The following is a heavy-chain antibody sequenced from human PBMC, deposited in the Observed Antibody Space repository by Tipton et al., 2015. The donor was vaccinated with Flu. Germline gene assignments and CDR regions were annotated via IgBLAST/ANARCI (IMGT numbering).Heavy chain of an antibody. D-gene: IGHD7-27*01. V-gene: IGHV3-48*03. CDR2: ISSSASTI. J-gene: IGHJ4*02. CDR3: ATLTGDDY. Sequence: SLRLSCAASGFTFSNYEMNWVRQAPGKGLEWLSYISSSASTISYADSVRGRFTISRDNAKNSLYLQLNSLRAEDTAVYYCATLTGDDYWGQGDVVTVSS. CDR1: GFTFSNYE.